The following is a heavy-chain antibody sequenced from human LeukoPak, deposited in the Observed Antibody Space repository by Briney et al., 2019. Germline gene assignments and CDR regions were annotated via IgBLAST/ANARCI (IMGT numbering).Heavy chain of an antibody. CDR2: IRAKTEGRTA. V-gene: IGHV3-15*01. Sequence: PGGSLRLSCAASGFTFSNAWMTWVRQAPGKGLEWVGLIRAKTEGRTAEYAAPVKGRFTISRDDSKHTLYLQMNSLRNEDTAVYYCTTWTSHWGQGTLVAVSS. CDR1: GFTFSNAW. D-gene: IGHD3/OR15-3a*01. J-gene: IGHJ4*02. CDR3: TTWTSH.